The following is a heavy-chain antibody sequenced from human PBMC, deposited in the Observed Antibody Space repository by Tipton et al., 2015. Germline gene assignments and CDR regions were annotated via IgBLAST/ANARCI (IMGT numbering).Heavy chain of an antibody. V-gene: IGHV3-23*01. D-gene: IGHD1-7*01. CDR1: GFTFSSYA. J-gene: IGHJ5*02. Sequence: SLRLSCAASGFTFSSYAMTWVRQAPGKGLEWVASTSGSGGSSYYADSVKGRFTISRANSKKTLYLHMNSLRVEDTAVYFCAKGPEWNFPNWFDPGGQGALVTVSS. CDR2: TSGSGGSS. CDR3: AKGPEWNFPNWFDP.